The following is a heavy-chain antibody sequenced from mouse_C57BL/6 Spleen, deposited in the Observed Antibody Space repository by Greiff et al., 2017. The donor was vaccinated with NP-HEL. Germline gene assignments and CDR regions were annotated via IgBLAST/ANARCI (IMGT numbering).Heavy chain of an antibody. CDR2: ISSGGSYT. CDR3: AIQKNDYDPFDV. D-gene: IGHD2-4*01. V-gene: IGHV5-6*01. J-gene: IGHJ1*03. CDR1: GFTFSSYG. Sequence: EVKLVESGGDLVKPGGSLKLSCAASGFTFSSYGMSWVRQTPDKRLEWVATISSGGSYTNYPDSVKGRFTISRDNAKNTLYLQMSSLKSEDTAMYYCAIQKNDYDPFDVWGTGTTVTVSS.